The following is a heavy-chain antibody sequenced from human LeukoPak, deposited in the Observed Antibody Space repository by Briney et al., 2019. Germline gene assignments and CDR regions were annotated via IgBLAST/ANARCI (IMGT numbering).Heavy chain of an antibody. D-gene: IGHD2-15*01. V-gene: IGHV3-23*01. CDR2: ISGSGGST. CDR3: AKEGALVVVAATHFDY. CDR1: GFTFSSYA. Sequence: GGSLRLSCAASGFTFSSYAMSWVRQAPGKGLEWVSAISGSGGSTYYADSVKGRFTISRDNSKNTLYLQMNSLRAEDTAVYYSAKEGALVVVAATHFDYWGQGTLVTVSS. J-gene: IGHJ4*02.